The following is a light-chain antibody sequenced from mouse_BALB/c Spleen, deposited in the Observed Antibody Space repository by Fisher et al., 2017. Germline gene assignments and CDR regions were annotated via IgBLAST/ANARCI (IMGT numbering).Light chain of an antibody. CDR3: QQWSSNPLT. CDR1: SSVNY. CDR2: LTS. V-gene: IGKV4-68*01. J-gene: IGKJ5*01. Sequence: IVMTQSPAIMSASPGEKVTMTCSASSSVNYMYWYQQKSDASPKPWIYLTSNLASGVPARFSGSGSGTSYSLTISSMEAEDAATYYCQQWSSNPLTFGAGTKLKLK.